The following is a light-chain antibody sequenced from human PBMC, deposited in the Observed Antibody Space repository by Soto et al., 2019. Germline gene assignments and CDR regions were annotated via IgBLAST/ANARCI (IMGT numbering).Light chain of an antibody. CDR3: QQANSVPLT. J-gene: IGKJ4*01. V-gene: IGKV1-12*01. CDR2: ATS. Sequence: DIQMTQSPSSVSASVGDRVTITCRASRGITSYLAWYQQRPGKAPNLLIYATSTLQSGVPSRFSGSGSGTLFTLTISSLQPEDSATHYCQQANSVPLTFGGGTKVEI. CDR1: RGITSY.